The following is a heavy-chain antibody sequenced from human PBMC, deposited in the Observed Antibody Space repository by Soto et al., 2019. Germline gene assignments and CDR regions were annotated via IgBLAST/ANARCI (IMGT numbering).Heavy chain of an antibody. CDR1: GYTFTSYD. D-gene: IGHD6-13*01. CDR3: ARYSSSWYVHYYYYMDV. J-gene: IGHJ6*03. CDR2: MNPNSGNT. Sequence: ASVKVSCKASGYTFTSYDINWVRQATGQGLEWMGWMNPNSGNTGYAQKFQGRVTMTRNTSISTAYMELSSLRSEDTAVYYCARYSSSWYVHYYYYMDVWGKGTTVTVSS. V-gene: IGHV1-8*01.